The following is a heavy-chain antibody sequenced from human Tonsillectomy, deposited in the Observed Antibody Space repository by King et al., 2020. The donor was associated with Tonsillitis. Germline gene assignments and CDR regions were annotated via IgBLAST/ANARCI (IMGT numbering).Heavy chain of an antibody. J-gene: IGHJ3*01. CDR1: GGIFRNYV. Sequence: VQLVESGAEVKKPGSSVKVSCKASGGIFRNYVISWVRQAPGQGLEWMGGLIHVFGATNYAGKLQDRISITADESTSTVYMELTDLRSEDSAVYYCASRSPPIDGFSLWGPGTMVTVSS. CDR3: ASRSPPIDGFSL. CDR2: LIHVFGAT. V-gene: IGHV1-69*01.